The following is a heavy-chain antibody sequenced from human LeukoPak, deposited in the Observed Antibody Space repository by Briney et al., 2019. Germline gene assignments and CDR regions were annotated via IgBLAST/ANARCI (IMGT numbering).Heavy chain of an antibody. CDR3: ARGQRSYWYFDL. V-gene: IGHV3-13*01. J-gene: IGHJ2*01. D-gene: IGHD4-17*01. CDR2: IGTAGDT. Sequence: GGSLRLPCAASGFTFSSYDMHWVRQATGKGLEWVSAIGTAGDTYYPGSVKGRFTISRENAKNSLYLQMNSLRAGDTAVYYCARGQRSYWYFDLWGRGTLVTVSS. CDR1: GFTFSSYD.